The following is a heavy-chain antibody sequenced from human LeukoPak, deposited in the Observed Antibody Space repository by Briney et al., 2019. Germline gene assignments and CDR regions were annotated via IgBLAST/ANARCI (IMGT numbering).Heavy chain of an antibody. D-gene: IGHD3-10*01. CDR1: DDAITSHFY. V-gene: IGHV4-38-2*02. CDR3: ARASFASGSYYFDL. CDR2: VYHSGAE. J-gene: IGHJ4*02. Sequence: SETLSLTCIVSDDAITSHFYWGWIRRSPGEGGKGLEWIASVYHSGAEYVNPSLKSRVTTSVGTSKSQFYLTLSSVTAADTAVHFCARASFASGSYYFDLWGPGTLITVSS.